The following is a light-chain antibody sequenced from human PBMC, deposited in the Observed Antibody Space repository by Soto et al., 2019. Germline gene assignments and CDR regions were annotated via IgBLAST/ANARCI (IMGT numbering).Light chain of an antibody. J-gene: IGKJ3*01. V-gene: IGKV3-20*01. CDR1: QSINNRY. CDR2: AAS. Sequence: EIVLTQSPGTLSLSPGERATLSCRASQSINNRYLAWHQQKPGQAPRLVIYAASSRPTGIPDRFSGRGSGTVYLLTLTSLDPGDFSVYFCLQFGSSPKFTCGPGTKVDSK. CDR3: LQFGSSPKFT.